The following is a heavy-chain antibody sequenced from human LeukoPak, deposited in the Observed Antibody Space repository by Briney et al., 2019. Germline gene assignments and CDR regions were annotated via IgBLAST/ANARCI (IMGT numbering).Heavy chain of an antibody. V-gene: IGHV4/OR15-8*01. J-gene: IGHJ1*01. Sequence: SETLSLTCAVPGGSISSSNWWRWVRQPPGKGLEWIGEIYHSGRPNYNPSFKSRVTISVDKSKNQFSLKLSSVTAADTAVYYCARGVAVAGSTYFQHWGQGTLVTVSS. D-gene: IGHD6-19*01. CDR3: ARGVAVAGSTYFQH. CDR1: GGSISSSNW. CDR2: IYHSGRP.